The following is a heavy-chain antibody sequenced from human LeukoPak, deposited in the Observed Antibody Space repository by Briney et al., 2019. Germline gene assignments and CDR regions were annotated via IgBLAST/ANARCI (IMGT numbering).Heavy chain of an antibody. CDR1: GGSFSRYA. CDR3: ARGSGETGGYYYVY. CDR2: IIPIFGTA. J-gene: IGHJ4*02. Sequence: VKVSCKASGGSFSRYAISWVRQAPGQGLEWMGGIIPIFGTANYAQKFQGRVTITADESTRTAYMELRTLRSEDTAIYYCARGSGETGGYYYVYWGRGTPVTVSS. D-gene: IGHD3-22*01. V-gene: IGHV1-69*01.